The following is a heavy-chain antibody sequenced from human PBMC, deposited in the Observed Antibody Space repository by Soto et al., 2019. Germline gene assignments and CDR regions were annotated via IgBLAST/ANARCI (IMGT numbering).Heavy chain of an antibody. Sequence: ASVKVSCKASGYTFTGYYMHWVRQAPGQGLEWMGWINPNSGGTNYAQKFQGRVTMTRVTSISTAYMELSRLRSDDAAVYYCSSLSAASSSWYSGGYFDYWGQGTLVTVSS. J-gene: IGHJ4*02. CDR1: GYTFTGYY. CDR2: INPNSGGT. CDR3: SSLSAASSSWYSGGYFDY. D-gene: IGHD6-13*01. V-gene: IGHV1-2*02.